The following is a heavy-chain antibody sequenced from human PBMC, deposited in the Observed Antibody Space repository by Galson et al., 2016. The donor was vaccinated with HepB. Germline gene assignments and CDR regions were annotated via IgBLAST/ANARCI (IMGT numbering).Heavy chain of an antibody. CDR2: IDDSGST. CDR3: SRQGMANDFDY. Sequence: LSLTCTVYGGSFSGHYWSWIRQPPGKGLEWIGEIDDSGSTCYHPSLKSRVTISLNTSKNKFSLSLSSVTAADTAVYYCSRQGMANDFDYWGQGTLVAISS. D-gene: IGHD5-24*01. CDR1: GGSFSGHY. J-gene: IGHJ4*02. V-gene: IGHV4-34*01.